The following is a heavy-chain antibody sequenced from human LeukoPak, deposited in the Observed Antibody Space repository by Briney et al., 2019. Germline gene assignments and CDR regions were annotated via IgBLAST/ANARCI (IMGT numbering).Heavy chain of an antibody. CDR2: IYPGDSDT. V-gene: IGHV5-51*01. CDR1: RYSFTSYW. CDR3: ARSGSGYYFAPSFDY. J-gene: IGHJ4*02. Sequence: GESLKISCKGSRYSFTSYWIGWVRQMPGKGLEWMGIIYPGDSDTRYSPSFQGQVTISADKSISTAYLQWSSLKASDTAMYYCARSGSGYYFAPSFDYWGQGTLVTVSS. D-gene: IGHD3-22*01.